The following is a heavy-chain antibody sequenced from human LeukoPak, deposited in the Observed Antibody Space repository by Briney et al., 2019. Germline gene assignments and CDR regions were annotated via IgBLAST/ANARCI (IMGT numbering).Heavy chain of an antibody. D-gene: IGHD2-21*01. CDR2: IIPIFGTA. CDR3: ARVGNRYCGGDCYSRFQH. V-gene: IGHV1-69*13. CDR1: GYTFTSYY. Sequence: SVKVSCKASGYTFTSYYMHWVRQAPGQGLEWMGGIIPIFGTANYAQKFQGRVTITADESTSTAYMELSSLRSEDTAVYYCARVGNRYCGGDCYSRFQHWGQGTLVTVSS. J-gene: IGHJ1*01.